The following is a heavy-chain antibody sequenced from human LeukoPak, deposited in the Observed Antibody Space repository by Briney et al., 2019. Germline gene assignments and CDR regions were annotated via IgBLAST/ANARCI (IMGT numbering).Heavy chain of an antibody. V-gene: IGHV1-69*05. CDR1: GGTFSSYA. J-gene: IGHJ5*02. D-gene: IGHD2-2*02. CDR2: IIPIFGTA. CDR3: AGEDCSSTSCYTWFDP. Sequence: SVKVPCKASGGTFSSYAISWVRQAPGQGLEWMGGIIPIFGTANYAQKFQGRVTITTDESTSTAYMELSSLRSEDTAVYYCAGEDCSSTSCYTWFDPWGQGTLVTVSS.